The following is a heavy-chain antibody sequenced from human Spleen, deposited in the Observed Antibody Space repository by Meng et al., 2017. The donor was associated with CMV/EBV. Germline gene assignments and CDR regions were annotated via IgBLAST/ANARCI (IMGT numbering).Heavy chain of an antibody. J-gene: IGHJ5*02. V-gene: IGHV4-30-4*01. D-gene: IGHD3-16*01. Sequence: GSGGSISSGGYYWSWIRQPPGKGLEWIGYIYYSGSTYYNPSLKSRVTISVDTSKNQFSLKLSSVTAADTAVYYCARGGSEFGWFDPWGQGTLVTVSS. CDR3: ARGGSEFGWFDP. CDR1: GGSISSGGYY. CDR2: IYYSGST.